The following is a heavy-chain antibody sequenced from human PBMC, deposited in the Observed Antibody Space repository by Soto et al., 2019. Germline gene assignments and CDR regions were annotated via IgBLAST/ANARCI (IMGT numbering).Heavy chain of an antibody. CDR1: GFTFSSYA. Sequence: EVQLLESGGGLVQPGGSLRLSCAASGFTFSSYAMSWVRQAPGKGLEWVSAISGSGGSTYYADSVKGRFTISRDNSKHTLYLQMNSLRAEDTAVYYCAKGPPWDQLLSNWFVPWGKGTLVTVSS. CDR2: ISGSGGST. CDR3: AKGPPWDQLLSNWFVP. D-gene: IGHD2-2*01. V-gene: IGHV3-23*01. J-gene: IGHJ5*02.